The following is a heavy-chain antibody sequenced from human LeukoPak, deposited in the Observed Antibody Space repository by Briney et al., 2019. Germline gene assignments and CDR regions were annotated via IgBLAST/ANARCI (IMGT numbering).Heavy chain of an antibody. V-gene: IGHV3-53*01. D-gene: IGHD6-6*01. CDR1: GFTVSSNY. CDR2: IYSGGNT. J-gene: IGHJ6*02. CDR3: ARVASNYYGMDV. Sequence: GGSLRLSCAASGFTVSSNYINWVRQAPGKGLEWVSVIYSGGNTYYADSVKGRFTISRDNPKNTLYLQMNSLRAEDTAVYYCARVASNYYGMDVWGQGTTVTVSS.